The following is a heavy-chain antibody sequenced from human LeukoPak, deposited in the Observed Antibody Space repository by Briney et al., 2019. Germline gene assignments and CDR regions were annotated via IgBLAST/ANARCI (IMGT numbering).Heavy chain of an antibody. D-gene: IGHD4-17*01. CDR1: GFSVSDNY. Sequence: RGSLRLSCVASGFSVSDNYMSWVRQTPGEGLEWVSVIFGGSTYYADSVKGRFTISRDNPKNTLYLQMDSLRAEDTAVYYCVKEARGTTVYYWGQGTLVTVSS. J-gene: IGHJ4*02. CDR2: IFGGST. CDR3: VKEARGTTVYY. V-gene: IGHV3-66*01.